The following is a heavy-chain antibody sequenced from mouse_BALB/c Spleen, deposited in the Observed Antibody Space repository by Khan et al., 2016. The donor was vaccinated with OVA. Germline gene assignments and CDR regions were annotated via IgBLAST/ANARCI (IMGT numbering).Heavy chain of an antibody. Sequence: QIQLVQSGPELKKPGETVKISCKASGYTFTNYGMNWVKQAPGKGLKWMGWINTYTGEPTYADDFKGRFAFSLETSASTAYLQINNLKNEDTATYFCARPPYFSYVMDDWGQGTSVTVSS. CDR1: GYTFTNYG. J-gene: IGHJ4*01. D-gene: IGHD2-10*01. V-gene: IGHV9-3-1*01. CDR2: INTYTGEP. CDR3: ARPPYFSYVMDD.